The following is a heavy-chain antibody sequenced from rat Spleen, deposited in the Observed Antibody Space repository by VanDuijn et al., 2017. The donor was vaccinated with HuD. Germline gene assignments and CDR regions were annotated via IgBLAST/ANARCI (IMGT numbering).Heavy chain of an antibody. V-gene: IGHV5S10*01. CDR1: GFTFSDHA. CDR3: ATPTPGIPFAY. Sequence: EVQLVESGGGFVQPGRSLKLSCAASGFTFSDHAMAWVRQFPKKGLEWVAIIIYDGSGTFYRDSVKGRFTISRDNAKNTLSLQMDSLRTEDTATYYCATPTPGIPFAYWGQGTLVTVSS. CDR2: IIYDGSGT. J-gene: IGHJ3*01. D-gene: IGHD1-4*01.